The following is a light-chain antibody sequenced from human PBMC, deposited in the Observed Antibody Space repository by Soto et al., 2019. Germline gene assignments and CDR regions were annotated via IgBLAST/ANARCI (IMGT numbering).Light chain of an antibody. Sequence: DIQMTQSPSTLSASVGDRVTITFRASQSISSWLAWYQQKPGKAPKLLIYDASSLESGVPSRFSGSGSGTEFTLTISSLQPDDFATYYCQQYNSYRTFGQGTKV. V-gene: IGKV1-5*01. CDR1: QSISSW. CDR3: QQYNSYRT. CDR2: DAS. J-gene: IGKJ1*01.